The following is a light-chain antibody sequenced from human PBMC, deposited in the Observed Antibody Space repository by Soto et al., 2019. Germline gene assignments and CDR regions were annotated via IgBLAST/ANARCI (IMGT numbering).Light chain of an antibody. CDR2: AAS. CDR3: QQTYSTPIT. V-gene: IGKV1-39*01. J-gene: IGKJ5*01. CDR1: QPINNY. Sequence: DIQMTQSPSSLSASVGDRVTISCRASQPINNYLNWDQQKPGKAPILLIYAASSLPSAVPPRFTGAGSETDFTLTNSSLQPEDFGTYYCQQTYSTPITFGQGTRLENK.